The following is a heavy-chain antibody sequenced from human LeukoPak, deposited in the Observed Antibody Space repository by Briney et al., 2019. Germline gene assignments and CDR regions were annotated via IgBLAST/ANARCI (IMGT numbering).Heavy chain of an antibody. CDR3: ARVHYSREHCSSTSCYASFDY. CDR1: GYPFTSYD. Sequence: ASVRVSCTASGYPFTSYDINWVRHATGQGLEWMGWMNPNRGKGGYEHKFQGRVTMTRNTSISTSYKELSSLRSEDTAVYYGARVHYSREHCSSTSCYASFDYWGQGTLVTVSS. CDR2: MNPNRGKG. V-gene: IGHV1-8*01. D-gene: IGHD2-2*01. J-gene: IGHJ4*02.